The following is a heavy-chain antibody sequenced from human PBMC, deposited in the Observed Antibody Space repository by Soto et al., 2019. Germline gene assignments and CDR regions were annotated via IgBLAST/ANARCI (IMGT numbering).Heavy chain of an antibody. V-gene: IGHV4-31*03. Sequence: QVQLQESGPGLVKPSQTLSLTCTVSGGSISSGGYYWSWIRQHPGKGLEWIGYIYYSGSTYYNPSFRRRVTISVETSKNQFSLKLSSVTAADTAVYYCARVGHSSSSVRSTMVRGAIVYWGQGTLVTVSS. CDR2: IYYSGST. CDR1: GGSISSGGYY. D-gene: IGHD3-10*01. CDR3: ARVGHSSSSVRSTMVRGAIVY. J-gene: IGHJ4*02.